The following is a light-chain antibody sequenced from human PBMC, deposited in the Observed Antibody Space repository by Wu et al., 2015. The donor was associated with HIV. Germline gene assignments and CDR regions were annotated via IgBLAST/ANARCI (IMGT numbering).Light chain of an antibody. V-gene: IGKV3-15*01. J-gene: IGKJ1*01. CDR3: QQYNDWRGT. Sequence: EIVMTQSPATLSVSPGERATLSCRASQSINNNLAWYQQKPGQAPRLLMYGASTRATGIPARFSGSGSGTEFTLTISSLQSEDFAVYYCQQYNDWRGTFGQGPRWKSN. CDR2: GAS. CDR1: QSINNN.